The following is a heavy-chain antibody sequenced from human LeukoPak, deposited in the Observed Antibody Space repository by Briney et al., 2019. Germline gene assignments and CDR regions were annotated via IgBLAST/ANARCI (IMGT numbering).Heavy chain of an antibody. CDR3: ARDGGGVYVWGSYRYTVGYFDY. D-gene: IGHD3-16*02. Sequence: GGSLRLSCSASGFTFSSYAMHWVRQAPGKGLEYVSAISSNGGSTYYADSVKGRFTISRDNSKNTLYLQMNSLRAEDTAVYYCARDGGGVYVWGSYRYTVGYFDYWGQGTLVTVSS. V-gene: IGHV3-64*04. J-gene: IGHJ4*02. CDR1: GFTFSSYA. CDR2: ISSNGGST.